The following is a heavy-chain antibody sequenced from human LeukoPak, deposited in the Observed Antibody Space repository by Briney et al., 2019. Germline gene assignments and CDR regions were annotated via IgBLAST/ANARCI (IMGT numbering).Heavy chain of an antibody. J-gene: IGHJ5*02. Sequence: SETLSLTCTVSGGSISSSSYYWGWIRQPPGKGLEWIGSIYYSGSTYYNPSLKSRVTISVDTSKNQFSLKLSSVTAADTAVYYCASATITMVRGVITNWFDPWGQGTLVTVSS. V-gene: IGHV4-39*01. CDR3: ASATITMVRGVITNWFDP. CDR2: IYYSGST. D-gene: IGHD3-10*01. CDR1: GGSISSSSYY.